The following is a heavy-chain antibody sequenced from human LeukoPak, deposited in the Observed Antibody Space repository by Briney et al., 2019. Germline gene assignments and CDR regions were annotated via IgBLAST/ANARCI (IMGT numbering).Heavy chain of an antibody. V-gene: IGHV1-8*01. CDR2: MNPNSGNT. CDR3: ATITPLYYYYYGMDV. CDR1: GYTFTSYD. Sequence: ASVKVSCKASGYTFTSYDINWVRQATGQGLEWMGWMNPNSGNTGYAQKFQGRVTMTRNTSISTAYMELSSLRAEDTAVYYCATITPLYYYYYGMDVWGQGTTVTVSS. J-gene: IGHJ6*02.